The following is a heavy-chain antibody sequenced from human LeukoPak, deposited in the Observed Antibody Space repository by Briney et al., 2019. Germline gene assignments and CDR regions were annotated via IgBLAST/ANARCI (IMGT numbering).Heavy chain of an antibody. Sequence: SETLSLTCAVYGGSISSYYWSWIRQPAGKGLEWIGRIYTSGSTNYNPSLKSRVTMSVDTSKDQFSLKLSSVTAADTAVYYCARDLIQYNWNDAGAFDIWGQGTMVTVSS. V-gene: IGHV4-4*07. CDR1: GGSISSYY. D-gene: IGHD1-1*01. CDR3: ARDLIQYNWNDAGAFDI. J-gene: IGHJ3*02. CDR2: IYTSGST.